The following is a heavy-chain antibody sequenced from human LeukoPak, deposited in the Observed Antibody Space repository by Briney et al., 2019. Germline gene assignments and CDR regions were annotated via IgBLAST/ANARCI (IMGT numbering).Heavy chain of an antibody. D-gene: IGHD3-22*01. J-gene: IGHJ4*02. CDR2: IIPIFGTA. Sequence: SVKVSCKASGGTFSSYAISWVRQAPGQGLEWMGGIIPIFGTANYAQKFQGRVTITADESTSTAYMELSSLRSEDTAVYYCARDQRAKKYFYDSSGSSAYWGQGTQVTVSS. CDR1: GGTFSSYA. CDR3: ARDQRAKKYFYDSSGSSAY. V-gene: IGHV1-69*13.